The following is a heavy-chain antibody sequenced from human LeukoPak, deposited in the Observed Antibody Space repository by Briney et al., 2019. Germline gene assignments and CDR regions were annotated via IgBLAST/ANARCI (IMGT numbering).Heavy chain of an antibody. Sequence: GSLRLSCAASGFTFSSYGMHWVRQAPGKGLEWVAFVRYDGSNKYYADSVKGRFTISRDNSKNTLYLQMNSLRAEDTAVYYCAKDALRFLEWLLYGGLDYWGQGTLVTVSS. D-gene: IGHD3-3*01. CDR3: AKDALRFLEWLLYGGLDY. CDR1: GFTFSSYG. V-gene: IGHV3-30*02. J-gene: IGHJ4*02. CDR2: VRYDGSNK.